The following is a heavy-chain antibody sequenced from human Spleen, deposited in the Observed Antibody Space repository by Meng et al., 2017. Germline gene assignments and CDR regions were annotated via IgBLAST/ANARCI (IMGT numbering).Heavy chain of an antibody. V-gene: IGHV4-34*01. CDR1: GGSFSGYY. Sequence: SETLSLTCAVYGGSFSGYYWSWIRQPPGKGLEWIGEINHSGSTNYNPSLKSRVTISVDTSKNQFSLKLSSVTAADTAVYYCARDRSWYMGFDYWGQGTLVTVSS. D-gene: IGHD6-13*01. CDR2: INHSGST. CDR3: ARDRSWYMGFDY. J-gene: IGHJ4*02.